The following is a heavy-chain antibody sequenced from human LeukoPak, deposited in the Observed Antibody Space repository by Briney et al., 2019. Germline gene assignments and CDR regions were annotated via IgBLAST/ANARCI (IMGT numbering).Heavy chain of an antibody. CDR1: GYSFSTYW. Sequence: GEPLKISCKGTGYSFSTYWIVWVRQMPGKGLEWMGIINPGDTDSTYSPSFQGQVIISADMSISTAYLQWSSLKASDTAMYYCAVSPAAYYYGSGTYYWGQGTLVTVSS. D-gene: IGHD3-10*01. V-gene: IGHV5-51*01. J-gene: IGHJ4*02. CDR3: AVSPAAYYYGSGTYY. CDR2: INPGDTDS.